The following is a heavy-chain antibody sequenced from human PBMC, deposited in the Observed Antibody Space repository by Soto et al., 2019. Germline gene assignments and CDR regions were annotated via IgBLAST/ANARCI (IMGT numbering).Heavy chain of an antibody. D-gene: IGHD5-12*01. J-gene: IGHJ3*02. V-gene: IGHV4-31*03. CDR1: GGSVSSGAYY. CDR2: IYYSGSP. Sequence: QVQLRESDAGLVKASQTLSLTCTVSGGSVSSGAYYWTWIRQRPGKGLEWIGYIYYSGSPYYSPSLKSRLSISLDTSKNQFSLRLSSVTAADTAMYYCARARLRAVYAFDIWGQGTMVTVSS. CDR3: ARARLRAVYAFDI.